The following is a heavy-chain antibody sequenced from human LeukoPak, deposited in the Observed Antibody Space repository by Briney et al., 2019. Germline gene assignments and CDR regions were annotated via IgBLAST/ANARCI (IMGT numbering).Heavy chain of an antibody. CDR3: AKDLAYYDILTGYPRGTFDY. J-gene: IGHJ4*02. CDR2: ISGSDGST. V-gene: IGHV3-23*01. CDR1: GFTFSDYY. D-gene: IGHD3-9*01. Sequence: GGSLRLSCAASGFTFSDYYMSWIRQAPGKGLAWVSAISGSDGSTYYADSVKGRFTISRDNSKNTLYLQMNSLRAEDTAVYYCAKDLAYYDILTGYPRGTFDYWGQGTLVTVSS.